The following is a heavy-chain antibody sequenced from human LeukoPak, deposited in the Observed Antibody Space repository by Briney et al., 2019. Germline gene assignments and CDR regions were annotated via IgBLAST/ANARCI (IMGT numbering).Heavy chain of an antibody. V-gene: IGHV3-23*01. Sequence: PGGSLRLFCAASRLPFRRYAMHWVRHARGRGLEWVAVISGLGPSTVYADSVKGRFTISRDNSKNTLFLQLDSLRVEDTAIYYCAKEEMPHAFDLWGEGTMVSVSS. CDR3: AKEEMPHAFDL. D-gene: IGHD5-24*01. CDR2: ISGLGPST. CDR1: RLPFRRYA. J-gene: IGHJ3*01.